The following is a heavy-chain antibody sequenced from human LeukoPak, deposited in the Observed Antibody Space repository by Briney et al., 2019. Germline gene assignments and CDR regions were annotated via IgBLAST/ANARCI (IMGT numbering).Heavy chain of an antibody. J-gene: IGHJ5*02. D-gene: IGHD3-9*01. Sequence: SETLSLTCTVSGGSISSSTYYWGWIRQPPGKGLEWIGSFYYSGSTSYNPSLKSRVTISVDASKNQFSLKLSSVTAADTAVYYCARHGRYYDILTGYYYWFDPWGQGTLVTVSS. V-gene: IGHV4-39*01. CDR2: FYYSGST. CDR3: ARHGRYYDILTGYYYWFDP. CDR1: GGSISSSTYY.